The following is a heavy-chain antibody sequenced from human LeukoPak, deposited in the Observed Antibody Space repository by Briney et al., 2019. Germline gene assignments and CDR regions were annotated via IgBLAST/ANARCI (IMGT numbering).Heavy chain of an antibody. J-gene: IGHJ4*02. CDR2: INSSGGST. CDR3: ASAPRIRYFDWLSSPFDY. V-gene: IGHV1-46*01. CDR1: GYTFTSYY. Sequence: ASVKVSCKASGYTFTSYYMHWVRQAPGQGLEWMGIINSSGGSTSYAQKFQGRVTMTRDTSTSTVYMELSSLRSEDTAVYYCASAPRIRYFDWLSSPFDYWGQGTLVTVSS. D-gene: IGHD3-9*01.